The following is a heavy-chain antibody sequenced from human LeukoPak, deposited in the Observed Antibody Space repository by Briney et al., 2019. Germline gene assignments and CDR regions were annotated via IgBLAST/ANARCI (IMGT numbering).Heavy chain of an antibody. CDR1: GGSFSGYY. CDR2: INHSGST. V-gene: IGHV4-34*01. Sequence: PSETLSLTCAVYGGSFSGYYWSWIRQPPGKGLEWIGEINHSGSTNYNPSLKSRVTISVDTSKNRFSLKLSSVTAADTAVYYCARCYRIAAAGKEFDYWGQGTLVTVSS. D-gene: IGHD6-13*01. CDR3: ARCYRIAAAGKEFDY. J-gene: IGHJ4*02.